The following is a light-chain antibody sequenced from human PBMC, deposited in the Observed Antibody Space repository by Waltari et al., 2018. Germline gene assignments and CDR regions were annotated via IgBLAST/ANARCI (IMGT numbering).Light chain of an antibody. CDR3: VMYVGSGIWV. V-gene: IGLV8-61*01. Sequence: QTVVTQEPSFSVSPGGTVTLTCGLTSGSVYSGHYTGWYQQTPGQAPRTLIYRTNTRSSGVPDRFSGSIVGNKAALTITGAQADDESDYYCVMYVGSGIWVFGGGTKLTVL. CDR1: SGSVYSGHY. CDR2: RTN. J-gene: IGLJ3*02.